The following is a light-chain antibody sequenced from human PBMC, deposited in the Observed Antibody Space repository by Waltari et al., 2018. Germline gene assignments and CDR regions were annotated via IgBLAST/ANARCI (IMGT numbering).Light chain of an antibody. CDR1: SSDVGGYNY. CDR2: EVS. J-gene: IGLJ2*01. Sequence: QSALTQPPSASGSPGQSVPISCTGTSSDVGGYNYVPWYQQHPGKAPKLMIDEVSKRPSGVPDRFSGSKSGNTASLTVSGLQAEDEADYYCSSYAGSNNFVVFGGGTKLTVL. CDR3: SSYAGSNNFVV. V-gene: IGLV2-8*01.